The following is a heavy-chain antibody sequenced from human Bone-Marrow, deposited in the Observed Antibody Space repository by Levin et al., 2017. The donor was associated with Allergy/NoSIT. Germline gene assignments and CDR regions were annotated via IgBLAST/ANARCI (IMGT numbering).Heavy chain of an antibody. CDR2: INGGGDET. D-gene: IGHD3-10*01. CDR3: AKGLRNHYGSGAGGEMDV. CDR1: GFTFIGYA. V-gene: IGHV3-23*01. Sequence: GESLKISCEASGFTFIGYAMSWVRQAPGKGLEWVSDINGGGDETYYADSVKGRFTISRDNSKSTLYLQMNSLRAEDTAIYYCAKGLRNHYGSGAGGEMDVGGQGTTVIVSS. J-gene: IGHJ6*02.